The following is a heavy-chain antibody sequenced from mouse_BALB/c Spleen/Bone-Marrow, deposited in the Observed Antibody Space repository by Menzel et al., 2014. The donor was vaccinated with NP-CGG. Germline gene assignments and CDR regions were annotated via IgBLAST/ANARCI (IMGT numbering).Heavy chain of an antibody. CDR3: ARSGYYGSSPYYAMDY. V-gene: IGHV5-17*02. CDR2: ISSGSSTI. Sequence: EVKVVESGGGLVQPGGSRKLSCAASGFTFSSFGMHWVRRAPEKGLEWVAYISSGSSTIYYADTVKGRYTISRDNPKNTLFLRMASLRSEDTAMYYCARSGYYGSSPYYAMDYWGQGTSVTVSS. CDR1: GFTFSSFG. D-gene: IGHD1-1*01. J-gene: IGHJ4*01.